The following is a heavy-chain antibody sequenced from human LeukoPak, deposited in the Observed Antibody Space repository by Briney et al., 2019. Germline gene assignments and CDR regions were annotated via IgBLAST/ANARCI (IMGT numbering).Heavy chain of an antibody. J-gene: IGHJ4*02. CDR2: INPNSGGT. CDR3: ARSSRGSSSGWYDY. Sequence: ASVKVSCKASGYTFTGYYMHWVRQAPGQGLEWMGWINPNSGGTNYAQKFQGRVTMTRDTSISAAYMELSRLRSGDTAVYYCARSSRGSSSGWYDYWGQGTLVTVSS. CDR1: GYTFTGYY. V-gene: IGHV1-2*02. D-gene: IGHD6-19*01.